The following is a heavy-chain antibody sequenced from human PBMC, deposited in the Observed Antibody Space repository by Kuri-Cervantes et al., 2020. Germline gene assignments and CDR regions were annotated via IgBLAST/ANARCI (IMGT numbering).Heavy chain of an antibody. CDR2: IYYSGST. Sequence: LRLSCAVSGGSISSGGYSWSWIRQPPGKGLEWIGYIYYSGSTYYNPSLKTRVTISVDTSKNQFSLRLSSVTAADATVYYCARLHYLYGMDVWGQGTTVTVSS. CDR1: GGSISSGGYS. J-gene: IGHJ6*02. V-gene: IGHV4-30-2*03. CDR3: ARLHYLYGMDV. D-gene: IGHD3-10*01.